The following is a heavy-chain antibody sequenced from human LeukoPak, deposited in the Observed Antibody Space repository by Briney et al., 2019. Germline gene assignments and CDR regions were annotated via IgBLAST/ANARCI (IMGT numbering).Heavy chain of an antibody. V-gene: IGHV1-69*05. Sequence: GSSVKVSCKASGGTFSSYAISWVRQAPGQGLEWMGGIIPIFGTANYAQKFQGRVTITTDESTSTAYLELSSLRSEDTAVYYCARSDKRWLQSSPLDYWGQGTLVTVSS. D-gene: IGHD5-24*01. J-gene: IGHJ4*02. CDR3: ARSDKRWLQSSPLDY. CDR2: IIPIFGTA. CDR1: GGTFSSYA.